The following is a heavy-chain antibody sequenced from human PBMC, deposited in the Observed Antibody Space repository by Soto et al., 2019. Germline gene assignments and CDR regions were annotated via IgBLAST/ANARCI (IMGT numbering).Heavy chain of an antibody. CDR2: ISGNGVNT. CDR1: GFTFSSYA. D-gene: IGHD2-15*01. Sequence: GGSLRLSCAASGFTFSSYAMNWVRQAPGKGLEWVSGISGNGVNTYYADSVKGRFTISRDNSKNTLYLQMNSLRAEDTAVYFCAIGTGLDCSGGTYQLNYFHYWGQGALVTGSS. V-gene: IGHV3-23*01. J-gene: IGHJ1*01. CDR3: AIGTGLDCSGGTYQLNYFHY.